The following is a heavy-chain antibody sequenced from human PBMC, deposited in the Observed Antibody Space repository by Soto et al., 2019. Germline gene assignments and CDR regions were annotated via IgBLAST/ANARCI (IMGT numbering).Heavy chain of an antibody. D-gene: IGHD3-16*01. Sequence: QVQLVQSGAEVKKPGSSVKVSCKATGGTFSSYAINWVRQAPGQGLEWMGGIIPIFATADYAQKFQGRVTITADESTSTAYMELSSLRSEDTAVYYCAQCLLGVNYYYGMDVWGHGTKVTVSS. CDR3: AQCLLGVNYYYGMDV. CDR2: IIPIFATA. J-gene: IGHJ6*02. CDR1: GGTFSSYA. V-gene: IGHV1-69*12.